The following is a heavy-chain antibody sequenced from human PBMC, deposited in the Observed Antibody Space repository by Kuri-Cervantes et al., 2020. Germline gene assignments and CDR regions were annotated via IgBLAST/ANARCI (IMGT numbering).Heavy chain of an antibody. CDR1: GFTFSSYG. Sequence: GESLKISCAASGFTFSSYGMHWVRQAPGKGLEWVAVIWYDGSNKYYADSVKGRFTISRDNSKNTLYLQMNSLRAEDTAVYYCARNMAGRGGWNGCFQHWGQGTLVTVSS. D-gene: IGHD6-19*01. CDR2: IWYDGSNK. V-gene: IGHV3-33*01. CDR3: ARNMAGRGGWNGCFQH. J-gene: IGHJ1*01.